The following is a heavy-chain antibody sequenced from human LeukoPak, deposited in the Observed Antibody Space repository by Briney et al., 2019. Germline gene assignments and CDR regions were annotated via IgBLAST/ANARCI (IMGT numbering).Heavy chain of an antibody. V-gene: IGHV4-59*08. Sequence: SETLSLTCTVSGGSISSDYWSWIRQPPGKGLEWIGYIYYSGSTNYNPSLKSRVTISVDTSRNQFSLKLSSVTAADTAVYYCARTYYYGSGSYDRWGQGTLVTVSS. J-gene: IGHJ4*02. CDR2: IYYSGST. D-gene: IGHD3-10*01. CDR3: ARTYYYGSGSYDR. CDR1: GGSISSDY.